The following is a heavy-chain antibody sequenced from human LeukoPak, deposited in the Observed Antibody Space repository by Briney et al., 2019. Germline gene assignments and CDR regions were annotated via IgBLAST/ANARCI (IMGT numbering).Heavy chain of an antibody. CDR3: ARVGGDRSYYYMDV. D-gene: IGHD2-21*01. CDR2: IKQDGSEK. Sequence: GSLRLSCAASGFTFSSYWMSWVRQAPGKGLEWVANIKQDGSEKYYVDSVKGRFTISRDNAKNSLYLQMNSLRAEDTAVYYCARVGGDRSYYYMDVWGKGTTVTVSS. J-gene: IGHJ6*03. CDR1: GFTFSSYW. V-gene: IGHV3-7*03.